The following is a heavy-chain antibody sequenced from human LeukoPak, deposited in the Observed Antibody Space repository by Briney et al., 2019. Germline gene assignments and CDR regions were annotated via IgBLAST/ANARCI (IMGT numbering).Heavy chain of an antibody. D-gene: IGHD1-26*01. CDR1: GFTFSDYY. CDR3: ARRSGTYHAFDI. Sequence: PGGSLRLSCAASGFTFSDYYMSWIRQPPGKGLEWIGSFYYTGSTLYSPSLKSRVTISVDTSKNQFSLKLRSVTAADTAVFYCARRSGTYHAFDIWGQGTMVTVSS. J-gene: IGHJ3*02. V-gene: IGHV4-39*01. CDR2: FYYTGST.